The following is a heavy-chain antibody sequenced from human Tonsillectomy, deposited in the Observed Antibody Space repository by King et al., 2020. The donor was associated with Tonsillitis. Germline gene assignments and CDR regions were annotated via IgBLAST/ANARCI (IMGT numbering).Heavy chain of an antibody. CDR2: IGTAGDP. J-gene: IGHJ6*02. D-gene: IGHD2-21*01. CDR1: GFTFSSYD. V-gene: IGHV3-13*05. CDR3: ARAIGTHPDAGKGGLGYGMDV. Sequence: DVQLVESGGGLVQPGGSLRLSCAASGFTFSSYDMHWVRQATGKGLEWVSAIGTAGDPYYPGSVKGRFTISRENAKNSLYLQMNSLRAGDTAVYYCARAIGTHPDAGKGGLGYGMDVWGQGTTVTVSS.